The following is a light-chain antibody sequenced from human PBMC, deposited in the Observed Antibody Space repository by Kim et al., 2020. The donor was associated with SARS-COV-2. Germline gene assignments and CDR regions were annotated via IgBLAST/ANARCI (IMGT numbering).Light chain of an antibody. J-gene: IGLJ3*02. CDR3: YSYGGTYISKV. V-gene: IGLV2-11*01. Sequence: QSALTQPRSVSGSPGQSVTISCTGTSSDVGRYNYVSWYQQHPGQAPKLMIYDVTKRPSGVPDRFSGSKSGNTASLTISGLQAEDEAEYYCYSYGGTYISKVFGGGTQLTVL. CDR1: SSDVGRYNY. CDR2: DVT.